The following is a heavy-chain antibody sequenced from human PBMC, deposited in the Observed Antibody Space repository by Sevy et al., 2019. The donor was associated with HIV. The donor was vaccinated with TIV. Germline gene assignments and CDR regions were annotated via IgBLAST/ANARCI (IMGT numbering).Heavy chain of an antibody. Sequence: GGSLRLSCTASGFTFSSYEMNWVRQAPGKGLEWVSYISNSGSNIYYSDSVKGRFTISRDNAKNSLYLQMNSLRAEDTAVYYCARDLPPSATTVAHFDYCGRGTLVTVSS. D-gene: IGHD4-17*01. J-gene: IGHJ4*02. CDR1: GFTFSSYE. CDR2: ISNSGSNI. V-gene: IGHV3-48*03. CDR3: ARDLPPSATTVAHFDY.